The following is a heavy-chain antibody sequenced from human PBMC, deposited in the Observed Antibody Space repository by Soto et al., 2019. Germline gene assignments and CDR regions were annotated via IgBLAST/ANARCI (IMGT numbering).Heavy chain of an antibody. CDR1: SGSISSSNW. V-gene: IGHV4-4*02. CDR3: ARSSSMAGISSGYFQH. Sequence: QVQLQESGPALVKPSGTLSLTCAVSSGSISSSNWWSWVRQPPGKGLEWIGEIYHSGSTNYNPSLKSRVTISVDKSKNQFSLKLSSVTAADTAVYYCARSSSMAGISSGYFQHWGQGTLVTVSS. D-gene: IGHD6-19*01. CDR2: IYHSGST. J-gene: IGHJ1*01.